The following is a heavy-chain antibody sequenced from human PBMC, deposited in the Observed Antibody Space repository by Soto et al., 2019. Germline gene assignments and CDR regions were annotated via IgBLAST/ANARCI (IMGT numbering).Heavy chain of an antibody. D-gene: IGHD2-15*01. CDR3: ARLQGYCIDTGFYGHYALDV. J-gene: IGHJ6*01. CDR1: GGSISSSSYS. Sequence: PSETLSLTCTVSGGSISSSSYSWGWIRQPPGKGPEWIGTFYYSGSTYYNPSLKSRVTISVDTTKNQFFLKLNSVTAADTAVYYCARLQGYCIDTGFYGHYALDVWGNGATV. CDR2: FYYSGST. V-gene: IGHV4-39*01.